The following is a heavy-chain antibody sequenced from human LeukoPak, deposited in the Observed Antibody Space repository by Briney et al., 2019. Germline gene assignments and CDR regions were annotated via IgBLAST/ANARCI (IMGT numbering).Heavy chain of an antibody. Sequence: ASVKVSCKVSGYTFTNYYIHWMRQAPGQGLEWMGIINPSGGSPSYESEFQGRVTMTRDTSTSTAYMELSRLRSDDTAVYYCARPALSYCSGGSCYGGGAFDIWGQGTMVTVSS. V-gene: IGHV1-46*01. D-gene: IGHD2-15*01. J-gene: IGHJ3*02. CDR2: INPSGGSP. CDR3: ARPALSYCSGGSCYGGGAFDI. CDR1: GYTFTNYY.